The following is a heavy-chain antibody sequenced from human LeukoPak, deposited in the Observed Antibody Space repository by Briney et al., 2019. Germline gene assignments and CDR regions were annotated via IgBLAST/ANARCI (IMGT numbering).Heavy chain of an antibody. Sequence: PGGSLRLSCAASGFTFSSYWMHWVRQPPGKGLVWVSRIKNDGSTTTYADSVKGRFTVSRDNAKNTLYLQMNSLRAEDTAVYYCAKDLPAKVDYWGQGTLVTVSS. CDR1: GFTFSSYW. J-gene: IGHJ4*02. CDR3: AKDLPAKVDY. CDR2: IKNDGSTT. V-gene: IGHV3-74*01.